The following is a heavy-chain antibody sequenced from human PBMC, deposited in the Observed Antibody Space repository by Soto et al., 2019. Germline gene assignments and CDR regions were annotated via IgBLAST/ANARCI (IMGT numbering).Heavy chain of an antibody. CDR3: ARGDRVAIFGRDV. D-gene: IGHD5-12*01. CDR2: INPSGGST. J-gene: IGHJ6*02. V-gene: IGHV1-46*01. CDR1: GDTFTSYY. Sequence: QVQLVQSGAEVKKPGASVKGSCNASGDTFTSYYMHWVRQDPGQGLEWMGIINPSGGSTTYAQKFQGRVTMTRDTSTSTVYMELSSLRSEDTAVYYCARGDRVAIFGRDVWGQGTTVTVSS.